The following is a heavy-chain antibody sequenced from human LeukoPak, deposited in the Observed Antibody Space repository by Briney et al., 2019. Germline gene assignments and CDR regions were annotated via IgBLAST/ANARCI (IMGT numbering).Heavy chain of an antibody. J-gene: IGHJ4*02. Sequence: GALRLSCAASGFTFSSYWMHWVRQAPGKGLVWVSRINSDGSSGSYADSVKGRFTISRDNSKNTLYLQMNSLRAEDTAVYYCAKVTGYCSSTSCLYFDYWGQGTLVTVSS. CDR1: GFTFSSYW. D-gene: IGHD2-2*01. CDR3: AKVTGYCSSTSCLYFDY. CDR2: INSDGSSG. V-gene: IGHV3-74*01.